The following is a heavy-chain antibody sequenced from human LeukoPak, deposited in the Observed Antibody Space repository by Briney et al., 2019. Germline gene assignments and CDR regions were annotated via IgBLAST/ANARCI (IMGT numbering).Heavy chain of an antibody. CDR3: VRATWDY. J-gene: IGHJ4*02. V-gene: IGHV3-66*01. CDR2: IYNTGGT. CDR1: GGSFSGYY. Sequence: PSETLSLTCAVYGGSFSGYYWSWIRQPPGKGLEWVSVIYNTGGTKYADSVRGRFTISRDNSKNTVFLQMNSLRPEDTAVYYCVRATWDYWGQGTLVTVSS.